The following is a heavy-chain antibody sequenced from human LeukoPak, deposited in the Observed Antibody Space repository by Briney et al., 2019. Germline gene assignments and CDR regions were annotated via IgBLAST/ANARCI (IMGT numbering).Heavy chain of an antibody. CDR1: GGTFSSYA. CDR2: IIPILGIA. CDR3: ARDSRITIFGVVMRAFDI. V-gene: IGHV1-69*04. D-gene: IGHD3-3*01. J-gene: IGHJ3*02. Sequence: SVKVSCKASGGTFSSYAISWVRQAPGQGLEWMGRIIPILGIANYAQKFQGRVTITADKSTSTAYMELSSLRSEDTAVYYCARDSRITIFGVVMRAFDIWGQGTMVTVSS.